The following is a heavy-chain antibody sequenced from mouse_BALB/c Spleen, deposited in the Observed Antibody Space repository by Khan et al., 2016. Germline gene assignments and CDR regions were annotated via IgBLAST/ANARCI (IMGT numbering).Heavy chain of an antibody. CDR3: ARVWGDY. V-gene: IGHV2-6-7*01. D-gene: IGHD1-1*02. J-gene: IGHJ4*01. Sequence: QVQLKESGPGLVAPSQSLSITCTVSGFSLTGYGVNWVRQPPGKGLEWLGMIWGAGRTAYNSAHKSRLNINKDNPKSQVFVKMDSLQTDDTSSYYCARVWGDYWGQGTAVTGSS. CDR1: GFSLTGYG. CDR2: IWGAGRT.